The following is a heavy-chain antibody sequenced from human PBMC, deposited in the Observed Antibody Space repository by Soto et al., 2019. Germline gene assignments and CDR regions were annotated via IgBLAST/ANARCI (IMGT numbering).Heavy chain of an antibody. CDR1: GGSISSSSYY. J-gene: IGHJ5*02. D-gene: IGHD3-16*01. V-gene: IGHV4-39*01. CDR3: ARCSLSRGHWFDP. CDR2: IYYSGST. Sequence: QLQLQESGPGLVKPSETLSLTCTVSGGSISSSSYYWGWIRQPPGKGLEWIGSIYYSGSTYYNPSLKSRVTISVDTSKNQFSLKLSSVTAADTAVYYCARCSLSRGHWFDPWGQGTLVTVSS.